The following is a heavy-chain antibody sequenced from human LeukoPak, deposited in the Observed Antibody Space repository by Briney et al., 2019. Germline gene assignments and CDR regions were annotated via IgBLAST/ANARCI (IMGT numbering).Heavy chain of an antibody. Sequence: PSETLSLTCTVSGGSISSYYWSWIRQPAGKGLEWIGRIYTSGSTNYNPSLKSRVTMSVDTSKNQFSLKLSSVTAADTAVYYCARDLKAPGIAVAAPPVNYYYYMDVWGKGTTVTVSS. CDR3: ARDLKAPGIAVAAPPVNYYYYMDV. J-gene: IGHJ6*03. CDR2: IYTSGST. V-gene: IGHV4-4*07. D-gene: IGHD6-19*01. CDR1: GGSISSYY.